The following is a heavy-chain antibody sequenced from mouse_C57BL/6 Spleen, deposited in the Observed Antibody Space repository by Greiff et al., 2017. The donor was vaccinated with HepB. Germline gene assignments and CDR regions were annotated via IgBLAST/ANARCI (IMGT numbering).Heavy chain of an antibody. CDR3: TPSLIYYGSMDY. D-gene: IGHD2-2*01. Sequence: EVQLQQSGAELVRPGASVKLSCTASGFNIKDDYMHWVKQRPEQGLEWIGWIDPENGDTEYASKFQGKATITADTSSNTAYLQLSSLTSEDTAVYYCTPSLIYYGSMDYWGQGTSVTVSS. CDR2: IDPENGDT. V-gene: IGHV14-4*01. J-gene: IGHJ4*01. CDR1: GFNIKDDY.